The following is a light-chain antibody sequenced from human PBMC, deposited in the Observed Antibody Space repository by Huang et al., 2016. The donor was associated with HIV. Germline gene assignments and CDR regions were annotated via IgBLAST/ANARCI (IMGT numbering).Light chain of an antibody. CDR2: DAS. V-gene: IGKV3-11*01. CDR1: QSIGSY. CDR3: QQRNNWPPWT. J-gene: IGKJ1*01. Sequence: EIVLKQSPATLSLSPGEGATLSCRASQSIGSYLAWYQQRPGQAPRLLIYDASIRATGIPARFSGRGSGTDFTLTISSLEPEDCAVYYCQQRNNWPPWTFGQGTKGELK.